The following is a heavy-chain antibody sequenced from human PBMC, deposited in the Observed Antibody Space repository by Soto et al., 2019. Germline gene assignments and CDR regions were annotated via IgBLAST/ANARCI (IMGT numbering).Heavy chain of an antibody. CDR1: GFTFSSYW. Sequence: EVQLVESGGGLVQPGGSLRLSCAASGFTFSSYWMHWVRQAPGKGLVWDARVKSDEGYTAYADSVKGRFSISRDNAKNMLYLQMNSLRVEDTAVYYCAREGASLFWGQGTPVTVSS. V-gene: IGHV3-74*01. CDR3: AREGASLF. CDR2: VKSDEGYT. J-gene: IGHJ4*02.